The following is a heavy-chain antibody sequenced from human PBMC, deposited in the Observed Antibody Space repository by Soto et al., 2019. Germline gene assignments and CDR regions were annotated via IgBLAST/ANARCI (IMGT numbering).Heavy chain of an antibody. J-gene: IGHJ4*02. CDR3: ARSYSNYVHTQFDF. Sequence: QVRLQESGPGLVKPSQTLSLKCTVSGGSISSGGYYWGWIRQFPDTGLEWIGYIYYSGSTYYNPSLKRRLSLSVDTSNNHFSLNLSSVTAAETAVYYCARSYSNYVHTQFDFWGQGTLVTVSS. D-gene: IGHD4-4*01. V-gene: IGHV4-31*03. CDR1: GGSISSGGYY. CDR2: IYYSGST.